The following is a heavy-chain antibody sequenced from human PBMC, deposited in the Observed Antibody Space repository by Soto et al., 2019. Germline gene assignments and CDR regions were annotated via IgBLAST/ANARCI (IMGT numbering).Heavy chain of an antibody. V-gene: IGHV3-7*03. Sequence: DVKLVESGGGLVQPGDSLRLSCEVSGFTFSMYSKSWVRQSPGKGLEWVAKIPQDGVDGHYADSVKGRFTISRDNGKNSLYLQLNNLRAEDTAVYYCARDHLILPAHDYFYGSDVWGRGATVTVSS. J-gene: IGHJ6*02. CDR2: IPQDGVDG. CDR3: ARDHLILPAHDYFYGSDV. D-gene: IGHD2-21*02. CDR1: GFTFSMYS.